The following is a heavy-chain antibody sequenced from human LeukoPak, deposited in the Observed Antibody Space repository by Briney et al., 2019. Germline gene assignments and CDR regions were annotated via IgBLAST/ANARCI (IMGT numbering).Heavy chain of an antibody. CDR1: GGTFSSYA. D-gene: IGHD3-22*01. CDR2: IIPIFGTA. J-gene: IGHJ4*02. CDR3: ARAPVEHYYDSSGYYFDD. Sequence: SVKVSCKASGGTFSSYAISWVRQAPGQGLEWMGRIIPIFGTANYAQKFQGRVTITTDESTSTAYMELSSLRSEDTAVYYSARAPVEHYYDSSGYYFDDWGQGTLVTVSS. V-gene: IGHV1-69*05.